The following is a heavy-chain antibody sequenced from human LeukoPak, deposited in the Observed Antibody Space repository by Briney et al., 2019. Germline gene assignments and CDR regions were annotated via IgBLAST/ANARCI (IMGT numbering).Heavy chain of an antibody. D-gene: IGHD6-13*01. CDR3: AHSPLIAAAGIPPVN. V-gene: IGHV2-5*01. CDR1: GFSLSTSGVG. CDR2: IYWNDDK. J-gene: IGHJ3*01. Sequence: SGPTLVNPTQTLTLTCTFSGFSLSTSGVGVGWVRQPPGKALEWLALIYWNDDKRYSPSLKSRLTITKDTSKNQVVLTMTNMDPVDTATYYCAHSPLIAAAGIPPVNWGQGTMVTVSS.